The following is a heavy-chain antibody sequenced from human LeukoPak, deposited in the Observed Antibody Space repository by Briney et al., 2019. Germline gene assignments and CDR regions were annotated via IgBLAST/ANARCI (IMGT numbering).Heavy chain of an antibody. D-gene: IGHD5-12*01. V-gene: IGHV3-21*01. CDR3: ARVYSGYYYGMDV. CDR2: ISSSSSYI. Sequence: SGGSLRLSCAASGFTFSSYSMNWVRQAPGKGLEWVSSISSSSSYIYYADSVKGRFTISRDNAKNSLYLQMNSLRAEDTAVYYCARVYSGYYYGMDVWGQGTTVTVSS. J-gene: IGHJ6*02. CDR1: GFTFSSYS.